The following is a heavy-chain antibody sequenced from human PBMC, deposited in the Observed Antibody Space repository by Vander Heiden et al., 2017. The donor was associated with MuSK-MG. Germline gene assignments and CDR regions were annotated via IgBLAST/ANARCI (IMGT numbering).Heavy chain of an antibody. Sequence: EVQLLESGGGLVQPGGSLRLSCAASGFPFSSYAMSWVRQAPGKGLEWVSAISGSGGSTYYADAVKGRFTISRDNSKNTLYLQMNRMRAEDTAVYYCAKGGPGVVTALGYWGQGTLVTVSS. CDR1: GFPFSSYA. J-gene: IGHJ4*02. CDR3: AKGGPGVVTALGY. CDR2: ISGSGGST. V-gene: IGHV3-23*01. D-gene: IGHD2-21*02.